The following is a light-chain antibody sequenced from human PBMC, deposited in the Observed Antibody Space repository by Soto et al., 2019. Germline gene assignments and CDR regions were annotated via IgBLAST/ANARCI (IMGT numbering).Light chain of an antibody. CDR3: TSYTNRATLGV. V-gene: IGLV2-14*01. CDR1: NSDIGGYNL. CDR2: EVT. J-gene: IGLJ1*01. Sequence: QSALTQPGSVSGSPGQSITISCTGTNSDIGGYNLVSWFQHHPGKAPKLVIYEVTHRPSGISNRFSGSKSGNTASLTISGLQAEDEASYYCTSYTNRATLGVFGTGTKVTVL.